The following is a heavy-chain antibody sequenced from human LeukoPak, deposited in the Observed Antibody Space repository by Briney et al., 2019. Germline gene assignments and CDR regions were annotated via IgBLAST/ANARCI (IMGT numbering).Heavy chain of an antibody. J-gene: IGHJ4*02. V-gene: IGHV3-23*01. Sequence: GGTLRLSCAASGFTFSSYGMSWVRQAPGKGLEWVSAISGSGGSTYYADSVKGRFTISRDNSKNTLYLQMNSLRAEDTAVYYCAKDRSVAAAYFDYWGQGTLVTVSS. CDR1: GFTFSSYG. D-gene: IGHD6-19*01. CDR3: AKDRSVAAAYFDY. CDR2: ISGSGGST.